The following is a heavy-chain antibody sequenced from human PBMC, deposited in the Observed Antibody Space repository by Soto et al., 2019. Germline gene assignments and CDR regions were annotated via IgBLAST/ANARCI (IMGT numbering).Heavy chain of an antibody. Sequence: QVQLVQSGAEVKKPGASVKVSCTASGYTFTREGITWVRQAPGQGLEWMGWINTSNGKTYYAQKLQGRVTMTTDTSTSTGYMELRSLRSDDTAVYYCARRITFGGVLNGKDVWGQGTTVTVSS. CDR1: GYTFTREG. V-gene: IGHV1-18*01. D-gene: IGHD3-16*01. J-gene: IGHJ6*02. CDR2: INTSNGKT. CDR3: ARRITFGGVLNGKDV.